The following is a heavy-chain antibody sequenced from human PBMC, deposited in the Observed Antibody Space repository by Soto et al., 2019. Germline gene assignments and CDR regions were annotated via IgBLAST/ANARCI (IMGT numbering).Heavy chain of an antibody. V-gene: IGHV1-18*04. CDR2: ISTFNGNT. CDR3: ARGTVTSGRWFGS. Sequence: QVNLVQSGTEVKEPGASVKVSCKASASTFTGYTINWVRQAPGQGLEWMGWISTFNGNTKYAGNFEGRVTMTTNTSTTTGYMEMTSLTFDDTSVYFCARGTVTSGRWFGSWGQGTLVSVSS. D-gene: IGHD4-17*01. CDR1: ASTFTGYT. J-gene: IGHJ5*01.